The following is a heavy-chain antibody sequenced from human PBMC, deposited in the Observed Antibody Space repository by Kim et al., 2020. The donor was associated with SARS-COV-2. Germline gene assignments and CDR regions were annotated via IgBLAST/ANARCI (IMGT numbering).Heavy chain of an antibody. CDR3: ARVEDCSDGRCNYYGMDV. Sequence: ASVKVSCKASGYTFTSYAIHWVRQAPGQRPEWMGWINAGNGQTKNSQKFQGRLTFTRDTSASRADMELSSLRSEDTAVYYCARVEDCSDGRCNYYGMDVWGQGTTVTVSS. CDR2: INAGNGQT. CDR1: GYTFTSYA. D-gene: IGHD2-15*01. J-gene: IGHJ6*02. V-gene: IGHV1-3*01.